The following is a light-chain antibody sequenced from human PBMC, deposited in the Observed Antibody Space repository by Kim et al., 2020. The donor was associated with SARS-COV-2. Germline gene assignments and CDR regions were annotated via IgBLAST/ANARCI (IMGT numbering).Light chain of an antibody. CDR2: SNY. CDR1: SFNIGTYN. V-gene: IGLV1-44*01. J-gene: IGLJ1*01. CDR3: AAWDGSLSGLV. Sequence: GQWVIISFSRYSFNIGTYNVNWFQQFPGTAPKLLVHSNYQRPSGVPERFSASKSGSSASLAISGLQSEDEADYYCAAWDGSLSGLVFGTGTKVTVL.